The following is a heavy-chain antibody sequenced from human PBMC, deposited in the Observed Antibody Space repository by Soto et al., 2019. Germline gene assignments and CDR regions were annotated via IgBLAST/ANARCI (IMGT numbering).Heavy chain of an antibody. V-gene: IGHV4-61*08. Sequence: QVQLQESGPGLVKPSETLSLTCTVSGDSVSSGDYYWTWIRQPPGKGLEWIGYIYNSGSTKYNPSLKSRVTITVDTSKNQFSLKLGSVTAADTAVYYCARVYYYGLGRGRSMDVWGQGTMVTVSS. CDR1: GDSVSSGDYY. CDR2: IYNSGST. CDR3: ARVYYYGLGRGRSMDV. J-gene: IGHJ6*02. D-gene: IGHD3-10*01.